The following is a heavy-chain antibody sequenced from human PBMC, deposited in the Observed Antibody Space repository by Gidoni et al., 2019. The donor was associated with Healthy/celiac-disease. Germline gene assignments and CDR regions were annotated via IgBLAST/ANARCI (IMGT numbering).Heavy chain of an antibody. V-gene: IGHV2-5*02. CDR1: GFSISTSDVG. CDR2: IYWDDDK. CDR3: AHRAGYSSSGSLAHQFDY. J-gene: IGHJ4*02. D-gene: IGHD6-13*01. Sequence: QITLKESGPTLAKPTQTLTLTCTLSGFSISTSDVGVGWIRQPPGKALEWRALIYWDDDKRYSPSLKSRLTITKDTSKNQVVLTMTNMDPVDTATYYCAHRAGYSSSGSLAHQFDYWGQGTLVTVSS.